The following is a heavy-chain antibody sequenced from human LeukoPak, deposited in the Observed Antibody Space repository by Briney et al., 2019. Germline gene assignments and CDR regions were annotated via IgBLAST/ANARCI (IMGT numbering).Heavy chain of an antibody. CDR1: GGTLSSYA. D-gene: IGHD6-13*01. CDR3: ARDRGERDSTWSLPAHGFDI. CDR2: IFPIFRTA. V-gene: IGHV1-69*05. Sequence: SVKVSCKASGGTLSSYAINWVRQAPGQGLEWMGRIFPIFRTANYAQKFQGRVTVTTDESTSTAYMELSSLRPEDTAMYYCARDRGERDSTWSLPAHGFDIWGQGTMVTVSS. J-gene: IGHJ3*02.